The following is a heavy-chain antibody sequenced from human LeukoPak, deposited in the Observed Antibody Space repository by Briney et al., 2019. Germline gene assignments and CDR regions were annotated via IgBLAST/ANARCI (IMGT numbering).Heavy chain of an antibody. CDR2: ISGSGGST. J-gene: IGHJ5*02. CDR1: GFTFSSYG. CDR3: AKDEGELPHNWFDP. V-gene: IGHV3-23*01. Sequence: PGGSLRLSCAASGFTFSSYGMSWVRQAPGKGLEWVSAISGSGGSTYYADSVKGRFTISRDNSKNTLYLQMNSLRAEDTAVYYCAKDEGELPHNWFDPWGQGTLVTVSS. D-gene: IGHD1-26*01.